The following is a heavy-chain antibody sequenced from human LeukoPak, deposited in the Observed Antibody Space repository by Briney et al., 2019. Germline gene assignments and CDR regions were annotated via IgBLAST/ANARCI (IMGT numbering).Heavy chain of an antibody. J-gene: IGHJ6*02. D-gene: IGHD3-22*01. Sequence: PSETLSLSCTVSGGSIRSSYYYWGWIRQPPGKGLEWIGSIYDSGSTYYNPSLKSRVTISVDTSKNQFSLKLNSVTAADTAVYYCARGPAVVARNYYGMDVWGQGTTVTVSS. V-gene: IGHV4-39*01. CDR2: IYDSGST. CDR3: ARGPAVVARNYYGMDV. CDR1: GGSIRSSYYY.